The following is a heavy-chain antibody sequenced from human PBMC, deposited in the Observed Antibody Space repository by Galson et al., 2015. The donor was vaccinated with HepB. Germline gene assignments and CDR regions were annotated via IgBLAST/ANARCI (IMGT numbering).Heavy chain of an antibody. Sequence: SLRLSCAASGFTFSSYSMNWVRQAPGKGREWVSSISSSSSYIYYADSVKGRFTISRDNAKNSLYLQMNSPRAEDTAVYYCARDVWFGEVGNYYYGMDVWGQGTTVTVSS. D-gene: IGHD3-10*01. J-gene: IGHJ6*02. V-gene: IGHV3-21*01. CDR1: GFTFSSYS. CDR3: ARDVWFGEVGNYYYGMDV. CDR2: ISSSSSYI.